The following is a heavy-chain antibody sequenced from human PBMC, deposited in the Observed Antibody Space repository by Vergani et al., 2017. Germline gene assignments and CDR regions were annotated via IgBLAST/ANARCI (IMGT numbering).Heavy chain of an antibody. CDR2: ISPYNGGT. D-gene: IGHD6-19*01. CDR1: GYSFATSA. CDR3: AREQWLPIDYFDY. J-gene: IGHJ4*02. Sequence: QVQLLQSGAEVKKPGASVKVSCKASGYSFATSAISWVRQAPGQGLEWMGWISPYNGGTNYAQHFQGRVTMTTDTSTSTAYMDLRSLTSDDTAVYYCAREQWLPIDYFDYWGQGTLVTVSS. V-gene: IGHV1-18*01.